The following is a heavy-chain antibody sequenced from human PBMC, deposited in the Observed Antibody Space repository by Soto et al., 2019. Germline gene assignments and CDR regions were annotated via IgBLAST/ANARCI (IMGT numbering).Heavy chain of an antibody. CDR1: GYTLTELS. CDR3: ATAGSEWELPTSLYYYYGMDV. D-gene: IGHD1-26*01. Sequence: ASVKVSCKVSGYTLTELSMHWVRQAPGKGLAWMGGFDPEDRETIYAQKFQGRVTMTEDTSTDTAYMELSSLRSEDTAVYYCATAGSEWELPTSLYYYYGMDVWGQGTTVTVSS. J-gene: IGHJ6*02. CDR2: FDPEDRET. V-gene: IGHV1-24*01.